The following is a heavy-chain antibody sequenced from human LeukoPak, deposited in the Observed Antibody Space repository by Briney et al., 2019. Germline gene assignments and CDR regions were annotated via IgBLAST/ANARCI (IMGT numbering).Heavy chain of an antibody. CDR2: INHSGST. CDR1: GGSFSGYY. Sequence: SETLSLTCAVYGGSFSGYYWSWIRQPPGKGLEWIGEINHSGSTNYNPSLKSRVTISVDTSKNQFSLKLSSVTAADTAVYYCARGLFDYGDYGFYYYGMDVWGQGTTVTVS. J-gene: IGHJ6*02. D-gene: IGHD4-17*01. V-gene: IGHV4-34*01. CDR3: ARGLFDYGDYGFYYYGMDV.